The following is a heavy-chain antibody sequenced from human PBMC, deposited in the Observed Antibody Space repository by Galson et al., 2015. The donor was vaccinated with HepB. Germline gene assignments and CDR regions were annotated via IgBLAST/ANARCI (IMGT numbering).Heavy chain of an antibody. Sequence: SLRLSCAASGFTFSSHAMSWVRQAPGKGLEWVSAISGSGGSTYYADSVKGRFTISRDNSKNTLYLQMNSLRAEDTAVYYCAEVRKSAIAAAPVYYFDYWGQGTLVTVSS. CDR1: GFTFSSHA. D-gene: IGHD6-13*01. V-gene: IGHV3-23*01. J-gene: IGHJ4*02. CDR3: AEVRKSAIAAAPVYYFDY. CDR2: ISGSGGST.